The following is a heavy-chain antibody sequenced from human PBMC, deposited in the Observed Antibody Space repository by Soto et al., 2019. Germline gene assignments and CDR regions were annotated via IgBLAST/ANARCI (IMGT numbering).Heavy chain of an antibody. CDR2: SYYSGST. Sequence: PSGTLSLTCTVSGGSVSSGSYYWSWIRQPPGKGLAWIGYSYYSGSTNYNPSLKRLFTISVDTSKNQFSLKLSSVTAADTAVYYCARGDYSNQYYCMDVWGQGTTVTVSS. CDR3: ARGDYSNQYYCMDV. CDR1: GGSVSSGSYY. D-gene: IGHD4-4*01. V-gene: IGHV4-61*01. J-gene: IGHJ6*02.